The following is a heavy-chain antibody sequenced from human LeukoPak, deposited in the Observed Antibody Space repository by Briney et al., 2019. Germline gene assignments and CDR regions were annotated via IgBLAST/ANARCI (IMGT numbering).Heavy chain of an antibody. Sequence: PGGSLRLSCAASGFTFSSYGMHWVRQAPGKGLEWVSYISSSSSTIYYADSVKGRFTISRDNAKNSLYLQMNSLRAEDTAVYYCARDGGPDAFDIWGQGTMVTVSS. CDR3: ARDGGPDAFDI. V-gene: IGHV3-48*01. CDR2: ISSSSSTI. CDR1: GFTFSSYG. D-gene: IGHD4-23*01. J-gene: IGHJ3*02.